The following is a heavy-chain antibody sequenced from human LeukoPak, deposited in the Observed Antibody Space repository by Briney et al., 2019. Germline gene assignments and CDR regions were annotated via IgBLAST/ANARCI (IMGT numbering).Heavy chain of an antibody. CDR1: GGTFSSYA. CDR3: ARELELRPLYGMDV. Sequence: GASVKVSCKASGGTFSSYAISWVRQAPGQGREWMGRIIPILGVANYAQKFQGRVTITADKSTSTAYMELSSLRSEDTAVYYCARELELRPLYGMDVWGQGTTVTVSS. D-gene: IGHD1-7*01. V-gene: IGHV1-69*04. J-gene: IGHJ6*02. CDR2: IIPILGVA.